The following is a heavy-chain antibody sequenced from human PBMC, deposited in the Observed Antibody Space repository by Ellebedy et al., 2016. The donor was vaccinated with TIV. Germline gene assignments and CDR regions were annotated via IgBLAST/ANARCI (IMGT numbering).Heavy chain of an antibody. CDR1: DFTFSFYW. Sequence: LSLTCADSDFTFSFYWMSWVRQAPGKGLEWVSSISGSGGNTYYADSVKGRFTISRDNSKDTLYLQVNSLRAEDTAVYYCARDPVGVGPAFDIWGQGTMVTVSS. J-gene: IGHJ3*02. V-gene: IGHV3-23*01. CDR2: ISGSGGNT. CDR3: ARDPVGVGPAFDI. D-gene: IGHD4-23*01.